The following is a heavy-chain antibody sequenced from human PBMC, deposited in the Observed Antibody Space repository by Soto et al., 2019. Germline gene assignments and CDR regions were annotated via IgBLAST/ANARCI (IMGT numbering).Heavy chain of an antibody. CDR3: VRVSTIIVVVTTIPGWFDP. J-gene: IGHJ5*02. CDR1: GDSISSDNYY. D-gene: IGHD2-21*02. Sequence: PSETLSLTCAVSGDSISSDNYYWAWIRQDPGKGWEGIVHICDSATTYYNLSLRIPLTISVDTTRNQLSLTLMSVAAADSAVYYCVRVSTIIVVVTTIPGWFDPWGQGSLVTVSS. V-gene: IGHV4-31*11. CDR2: ICDSATT.